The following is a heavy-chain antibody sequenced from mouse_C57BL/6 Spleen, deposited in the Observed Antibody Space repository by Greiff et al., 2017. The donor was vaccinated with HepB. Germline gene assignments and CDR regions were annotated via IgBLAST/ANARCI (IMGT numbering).Heavy chain of an antibody. J-gene: IGHJ3*01. V-gene: IGHV1-85*01. D-gene: IGHD2-4*01. CDR1: GYTFTSYD. CDR3: ARIYYDYDGAY. Sequence: QVQLQQSGPELVKPGASVKLSCKASGYTFTSYDINWVKQRPGQGLEWIGWIYPRDGSTKYNEKFKGKATLTVDTSSSTAYMELHSLTSEDSAVYFCARIYYDYDGAYWGQGTLVTVSA. CDR2: IYPRDGST.